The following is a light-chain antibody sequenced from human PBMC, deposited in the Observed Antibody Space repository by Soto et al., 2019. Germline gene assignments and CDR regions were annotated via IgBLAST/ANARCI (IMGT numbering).Light chain of an antibody. CDR3: TSYTTSSPYLV. J-gene: IGLJ3*02. CDR2: DXX. Sequence: QSALTQPASVSGSPGQSITISCTGTSSDVGGYNYVSWYQHHPGKAPKLMLYDXXXXXXXXXXXXXGSKSGNTASLTISGXXXEDXAXYYCTSYTTSSPYLVFGGGTKLTVL. V-gene: IGLV2-14*03. CDR1: SSDVGGYNY.